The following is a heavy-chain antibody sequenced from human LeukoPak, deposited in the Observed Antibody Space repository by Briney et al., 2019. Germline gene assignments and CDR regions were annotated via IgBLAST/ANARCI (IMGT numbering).Heavy chain of an antibody. Sequence: ATVKVSCKASGYTFTSYGISWVRQAPGQGLEWMGWISTYNGNTNYAQKLQGRVTMTTDTSTSTAYMELRSLRSDDTAVYYCARGPNYPSPSPFDYWGQGTLVTVSS. CDR3: ARGPNYPSPSPFDY. D-gene: IGHD5-24*01. J-gene: IGHJ4*02. V-gene: IGHV1-18*01. CDR1: GYTFTSYG. CDR2: ISTYNGNT.